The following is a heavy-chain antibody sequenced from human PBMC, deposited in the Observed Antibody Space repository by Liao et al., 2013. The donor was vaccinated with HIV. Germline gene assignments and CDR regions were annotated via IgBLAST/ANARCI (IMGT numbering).Heavy chain of an antibody. Sequence: QVQLQESGPGLVKPSQTLSLTCTVSGSSISSGDYYWTWIRQPPGKGLEWLGDIYYSGTTNYNPSLKSRVTISVDTSKNQFSLKLSSVTAADTAVYYCARPTPYGXYVWWYFDLWAVAPWSLSPQ. CDR1: GSSISSGDYY. CDR2: IYYSGTT. CDR3: ARPTPYGXYVWWYFDL. J-gene: IGHJ2*01. V-gene: IGHV4-30-4*08. D-gene: IGHD4-17*01.